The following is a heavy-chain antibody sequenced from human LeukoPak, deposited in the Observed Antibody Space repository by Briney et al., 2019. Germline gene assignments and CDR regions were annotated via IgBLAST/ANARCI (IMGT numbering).Heavy chain of an antibody. CDR2: IYYSGST. CDR1: GGSFSGYY. Sequence: PSETLSLTCAVYGGSFSGYYWSWIRQPPGKGLEWIGYIYYSGSTYYNPSLKSRVTISVDTSKNQFSLKLSSVTAADTAVYYCARVAIVGATSPDYWGQGTLVAVSS. J-gene: IGHJ4*02. D-gene: IGHD1-26*01. V-gene: IGHV4-30-4*08. CDR3: ARVAIVGATSPDY.